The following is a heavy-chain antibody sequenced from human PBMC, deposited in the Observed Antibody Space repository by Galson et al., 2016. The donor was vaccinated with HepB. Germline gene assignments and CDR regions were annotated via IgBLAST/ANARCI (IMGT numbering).Heavy chain of an antibody. CDR3: ARGGPSGSYYSRYYFYGMDV. V-gene: IGHV4-34*01. Sequence: SETLSPTCAVYGGSFSGYYWSWIRQPPGKGLEWIGQINHSGTTYYNPSPTSRVTISVDTPKNQLSLRLSFVTAADTAVYYCARGGPSGSYYSRYYFYGMDVWGQGTTVTVSS. J-gene: IGHJ6*02. D-gene: IGHD1-26*01. CDR1: GGSFSGYY. CDR2: INHSGTT.